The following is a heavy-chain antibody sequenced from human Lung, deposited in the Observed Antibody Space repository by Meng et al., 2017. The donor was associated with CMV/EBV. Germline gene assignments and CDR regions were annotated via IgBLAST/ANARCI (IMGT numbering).Heavy chain of an antibody. V-gene: IGHV3-30*02. CDR2: IRYDGSNK. Sequence: GGSLRLSCAASGFTFSSYGMHWVRQAPGKGLEWVAFIRYDGSNKYYADSVKGRFTISRGNSKNTLYLKMNSLRAEDTAVYYCAKDYPHWNGVERDYWGQGTLVTVSS. CDR3: AKDYPHWNGVERDY. D-gene: IGHD1-1*01. J-gene: IGHJ4*02. CDR1: GFTFSSYG.